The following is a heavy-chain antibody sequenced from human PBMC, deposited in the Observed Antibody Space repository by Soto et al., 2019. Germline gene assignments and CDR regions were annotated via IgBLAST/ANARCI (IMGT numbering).Heavy chain of an antibody. CDR2: IRHSGST. V-gene: IGHV4-34*01. Sequence: QVQLQQWGAGLLKPSDTLSLNCAVSGVPFYWSWIRQPPGKGLEWIGEIRHSGSTNYNPSLKSRVSMSIDRSKSQVSLAVYSVTAADTAVYYCARGGGDYAYAVDVGGQGTTVTVSS. CDR3: ARGGGDYAYAVDV. CDR1: GVPFY. J-gene: IGHJ6*02. D-gene: IGHD4-17*01.